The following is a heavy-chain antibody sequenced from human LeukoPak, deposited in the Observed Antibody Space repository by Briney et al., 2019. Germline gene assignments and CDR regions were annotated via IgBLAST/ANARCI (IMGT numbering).Heavy chain of an antibody. CDR1: GYTFTNFD. J-gene: IGHJ4*02. V-gene: IGHV1-8*01. CDR2: MNPKTGNT. Sequence: GASVKVSCKASGYTFTNFDINWVRQATGQGLEWMGWMNPKTGNTGSAQKLQGRVTMTTDTSTSTAYMELRSLRSDDTAVYYCTGDGEYYFDYWGQGTLVTVSS. CDR3: TGDGEYYFDY.